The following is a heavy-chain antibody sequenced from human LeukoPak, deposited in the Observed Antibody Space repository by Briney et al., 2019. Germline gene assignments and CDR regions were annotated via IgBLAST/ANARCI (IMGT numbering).Heavy chain of an antibody. Sequence: PGGSLRLSYAASGFTFGSYAMHWVRQAPGKGLEWVSAISGSGGSTYYADSVKGRFTISRDNSKNTLYLQMNSLRAEDTAVYYCAKYYGSGSYKPYDYWGQGTLVTVSS. CDR2: ISGSGGST. D-gene: IGHD3-10*01. CDR1: GFTFGSYA. V-gene: IGHV3-23*01. CDR3: AKYYGSGSYKPYDY. J-gene: IGHJ4*02.